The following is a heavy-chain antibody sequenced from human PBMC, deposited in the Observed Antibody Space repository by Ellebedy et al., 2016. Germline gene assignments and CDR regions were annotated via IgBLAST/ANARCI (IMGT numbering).Heavy chain of an antibody. CDR1: GFTFSSYS. J-gene: IGHJ5*02. V-gene: IGHV3-21*01. D-gene: IGHD2-15*01. CDR2: ISSSSSYI. CDR3: ARGALCLSGGSCYLPRFDP. Sequence: GGSLRLSCAASGFTFSSYSMNWVRQAPGKGLEWVSSISSSSSYIYYADSVKGRFTISRDNAKNSLYLQMNSLRAEDTAVYYCARGALCLSGGSCYLPRFDPWGQGTLVTVSS.